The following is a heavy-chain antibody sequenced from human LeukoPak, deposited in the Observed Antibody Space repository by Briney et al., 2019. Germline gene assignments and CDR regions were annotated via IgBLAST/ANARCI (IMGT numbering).Heavy chain of an antibody. J-gene: IGHJ2*01. D-gene: IGHD6-13*01. CDR2: ISWDGGST. CDR1: GFTFDDYT. CDR3: AKEKAAASVARYFDL. V-gene: IGHV3-43*01. Sequence: PGGSLRLSCAASGFTFDDYTMHWVRQAPGKGLEWVSLISWDGGSTYYADSVTGRFTISRDNSKNSLYLQMNSLRTEDTALYYCAKEKAAASVARYFDLWGRGTLVTVSS.